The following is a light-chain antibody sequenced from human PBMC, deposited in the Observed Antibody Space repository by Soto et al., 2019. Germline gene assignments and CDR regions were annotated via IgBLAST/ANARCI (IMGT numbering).Light chain of an antibody. V-gene: IGLV2-14*03. CDR2: DVS. CDR1: SNDVGGYDY. J-gene: IGLJ2*01. CDR3: SSYTSRATLV. Sequence: QSALTQPASVSGSPGQSITISCTGTSNDVGGYDYVTRYQHHPGKAPKLMIYDVSNRPSGISDRFSASKSGNTASLTISGVQAEDEAHYYCSSYTSRATLVFGGGTKLTVL.